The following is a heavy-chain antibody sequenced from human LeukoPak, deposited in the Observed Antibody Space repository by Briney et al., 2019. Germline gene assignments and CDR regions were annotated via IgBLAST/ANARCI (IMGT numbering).Heavy chain of an antibody. CDR2: IHYTGIT. CDR1: GGSISSYY. Sequence: SETLSLTCTVSGGSISSYYWTWIRQPPGRGLEWIGYIHYTGITNYNPSLKSRVTISVDTSTNQFFLKVSSVTAADTAVYYCAREVDGYGNYGEGAFDIWGQGTMVTVSS. J-gene: IGHJ3*02. V-gene: IGHV4-59*01. CDR3: AREVDGYGNYGEGAFDI. D-gene: IGHD4-11*01.